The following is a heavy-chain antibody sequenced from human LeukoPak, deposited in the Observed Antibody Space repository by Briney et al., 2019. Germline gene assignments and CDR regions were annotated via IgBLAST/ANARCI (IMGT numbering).Heavy chain of an antibody. CDR1: GYTFTSYG. D-gene: IGHD6-19*01. J-gene: IGHJ3*02. CDR2: ISAYNGNT. Sequence: ASVKVSCEASGYTFTSYGISWVRQAPGQGLEWMGWISAYNGNTNYAQKLQGRVTMTTDTSTSTAYMELRSLRSDDTAVYYCARDVPAVAGIRGRAFDIWGQGTMVTVSS. V-gene: IGHV1-18*01. CDR3: ARDVPAVAGIRGRAFDI.